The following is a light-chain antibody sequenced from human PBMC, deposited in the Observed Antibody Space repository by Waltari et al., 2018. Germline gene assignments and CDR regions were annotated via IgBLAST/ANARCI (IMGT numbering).Light chain of an antibody. Sequence: HSALTQPPSASGSPGPSVTISCTGPSSDVGRCPYASCYQHYPGKAPRVIIYDVKTRPSGVPDRFSGSKSGNTASLTISGLQAEDEADYFCASYASTKTFVLGTGTRVTV. CDR3: ASYASTKTFV. J-gene: IGLJ1*01. V-gene: IGLV2-8*01. CDR2: DVK. CDR1: SSDVGRCPY.